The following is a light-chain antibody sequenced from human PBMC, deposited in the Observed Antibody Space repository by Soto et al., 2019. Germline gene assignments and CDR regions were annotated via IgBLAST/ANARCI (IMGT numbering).Light chain of an antibody. V-gene: IGKV3-11*01. CDR2: DAT. CDR3: QQRINWPPTWT. J-gene: IGKJ1*01. Sequence: EIVLTQSPATLSLSPGERATLSCRASQSVSSYLAWYQQKPGQAPRLLIYDATNRATGIPARFSGSGSVTDFTLTISSLEPEDFAVYYCQQRINWPPTWTFGQGTKVEIK. CDR1: QSVSSY.